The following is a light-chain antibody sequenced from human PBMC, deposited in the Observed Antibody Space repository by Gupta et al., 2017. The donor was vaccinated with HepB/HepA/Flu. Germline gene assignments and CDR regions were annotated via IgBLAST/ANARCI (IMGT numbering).Light chain of an antibody. CDR3: QVWDSSSDHRV. V-gene: IGLV3-21*04. CDR1: NIGSKS. CDR2: YDS. J-gene: IGLJ3*02. Sequence: SYVLTQPLSVSVAPGTTARITCGGNNIGSKSVHWYQQKPGQAPVLVIYYDSDRPSGIPERFSGSNSGNTATLTISRVEAGDEADYYCQVWDSSSDHRVFGGGTKLTVL.